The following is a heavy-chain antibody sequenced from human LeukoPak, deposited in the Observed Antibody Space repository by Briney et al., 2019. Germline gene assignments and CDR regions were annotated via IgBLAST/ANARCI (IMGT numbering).Heavy chain of an antibody. CDR3: ARSGYSGYDPYYYYYYGMDV. J-gene: IGHJ6*02. CDR2: ISAAGGT. V-gene: IGHV3-23*01. CDR1: GFTFSSFG. D-gene: IGHD5-12*01. Sequence: GGSLRLSCAASGFTFSSFGMSWVRQAPGKGLEWVSSISAAGGTFCADSVKGRFTISRDNSKNSLYLQMNSLGAEDTAVYYCARSGYSGYDPYYYYYYGMDVWGQGTTVTVSS.